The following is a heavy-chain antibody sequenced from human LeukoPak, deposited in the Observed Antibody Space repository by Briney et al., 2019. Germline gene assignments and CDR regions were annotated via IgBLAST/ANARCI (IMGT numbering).Heavy chain of an antibody. CDR1: GGSISSYY. Sequence: TSSETLSLTCTVSGGSISSYYWSWIRQPPGKGLEWIGYIYYSGSTNYNPSLKSRVTISVDRSKNQFSLKLSSVTAADTAVYYCARDRNSSTDAFDIWGQGTMVTVSS. D-gene: IGHD6-13*01. CDR2: IYYSGST. V-gene: IGHV4-59*12. J-gene: IGHJ3*02. CDR3: ARDRNSSTDAFDI.